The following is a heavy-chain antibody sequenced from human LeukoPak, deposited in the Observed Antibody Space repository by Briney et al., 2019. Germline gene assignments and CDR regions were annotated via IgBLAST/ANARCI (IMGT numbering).Heavy chain of an antibody. D-gene: IGHD2-15*01. V-gene: IGHV1-8*01. CDR3: ARVLTPYCSGGSCYSGFYYYYGMDV. Sequence: ASVKVSCKASGYTFTSYDINWVRQATGQGLEWMGWMNPNSGNRGYAQKFQGRVTMTRNTSISTAYMELSSLRSEDTAVYYCARVLTPYCSGGSCYSGFYYYYGMDVWGQGTTVTVSS. CDR1: GYTFTSYD. CDR2: MNPNSGNR. J-gene: IGHJ6*02.